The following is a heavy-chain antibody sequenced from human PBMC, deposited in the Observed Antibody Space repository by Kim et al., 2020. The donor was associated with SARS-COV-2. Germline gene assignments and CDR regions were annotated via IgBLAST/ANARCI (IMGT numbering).Heavy chain of an antibody. CDR3: ARVWFGERLFDY. V-gene: IGHV4-39*07. Sequence: NPSLKPRVTISVHTSKTQFSLKLSSVTAADTAVYYCARVWFGERLFDYWGQGTLVTVSS. D-gene: IGHD3-10*01. J-gene: IGHJ4*02.